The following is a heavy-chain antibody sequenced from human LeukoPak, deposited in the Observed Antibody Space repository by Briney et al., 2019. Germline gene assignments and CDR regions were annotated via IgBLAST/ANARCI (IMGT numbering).Heavy chain of an antibody. D-gene: IGHD6-6*01. CDR3: ARSSVGSSSTSFDY. CDR2: INPNGGGT. J-gene: IGHJ4*02. CDR1: GYTFTGYY. Sequence: GASVKVSCKASGYTFTGYYMHWVRQAPGQGLEWMGWINPNGGGTNYAQKFQGRVTMTRDTSISTAYMELSRLRSDDTAVYYCARSSVGSSSTSFDYWGQGTLVTVSS. V-gene: IGHV1-2*02.